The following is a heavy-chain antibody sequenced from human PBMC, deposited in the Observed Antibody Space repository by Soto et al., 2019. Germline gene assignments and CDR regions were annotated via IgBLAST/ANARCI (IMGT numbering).Heavy chain of an antibody. V-gene: IGHV4-4*02. D-gene: IGHD4-17*01. CDR1: GGSISSSNW. Sequence: SETLSRTCAVSGGSISSSNWWSWVRQPPGKGLEWIGEIYHSGSTYYNPSLKSRVTISVDKSKNQFSLKLSSVTAADTAVYYGGKFWTTVPNWFDPWAQGTRVTVPS. CDR3: GKFWTTVPNWFDP. CDR2: IYHSGST. J-gene: IGHJ5*02.